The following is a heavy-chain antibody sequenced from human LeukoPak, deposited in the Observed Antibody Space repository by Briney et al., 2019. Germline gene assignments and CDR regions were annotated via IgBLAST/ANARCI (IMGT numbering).Heavy chain of an antibody. D-gene: IGHD2-2*01. CDR3: ARAFYQLPFDY. Sequence: SRVTVSLDTSKNQFSLKLTSVTAADTAAYYCARAFYQLPFDYWGQGTLVTVSS. V-gene: IGHV4-30-2*04. J-gene: IGHJ4*02.